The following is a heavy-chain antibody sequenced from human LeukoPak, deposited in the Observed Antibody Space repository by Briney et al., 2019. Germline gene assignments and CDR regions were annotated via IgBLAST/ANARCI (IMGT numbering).Heavy chain of an antibody. J-gene: IGHJ3*02. Sequence: PGGSLRLSCAASGFTFSSYWMSWVRQAPGKGLEWVSGISWNSGSIGYADSVKGRFTISRDNAKNSLYLQMNSLRAEDMALYYCAKDFSGWLGRDAFDIWGQGTMVTVSS. CDR3: AKDFSGWLGRDAFDI. D-gene: IGHD6-19*01. CDR2: ISWNSGSI. CDR1: GFTFSSYW. V-gene: IGHV3-9*03.